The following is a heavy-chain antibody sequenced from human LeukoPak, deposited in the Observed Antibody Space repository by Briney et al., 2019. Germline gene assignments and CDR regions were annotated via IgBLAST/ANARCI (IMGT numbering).Heavy chain of an antibody. V-gene: IGHV4-59*01. D-gene: IGHD2-2*01. Sequence: KASETLSLTCTVSGGSISSYYWSWIRQPPGKGLEWIGDIYYSGSTNYNPSLKSRVTISVDTSKNQFSLKLSSVTAADTAVYYCARGVVVPAAILPGYYGMDVWGKGTTVTVSS. CDR3: ARGVVVPAAILPGYYGMDV. J-gene: IGHJ6*04. CDR2: IYYSGST. CDR1: GGSISSYY.